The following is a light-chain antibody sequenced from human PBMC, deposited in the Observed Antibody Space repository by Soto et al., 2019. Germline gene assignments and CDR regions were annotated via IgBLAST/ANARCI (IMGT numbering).Light chain of an antibody. CDR2: AAS. Sequence: DIQMTQSPSSLSASVGDSVTITCRASQSISSYLNWYQQKPGKAPKLLIYAASSLQSDVPSRFSGSGSGTDFTLTIISQQPEDFATYYCQQSSSTPLTFGGGTKVEI. V-gene: IGKV1-39*01. CDR3: QQSSSTPLT. J-gene: IGKJ4*01. CDR1: QSISSY.